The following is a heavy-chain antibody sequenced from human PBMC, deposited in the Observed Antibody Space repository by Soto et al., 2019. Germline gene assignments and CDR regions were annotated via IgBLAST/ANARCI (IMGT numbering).Heavy chain of an antibody. D-gene: IGHD3-3*01. V-gene: IGHV4-59*08. CDR2: IYYSGST. Sequence: SETLSLTCTVSGGSISSYYWSWIRQPPGKGLEWIGYIYYSGSTNYNPSLKSRVTISVDTSKNQFSLKLSSVTAADTAVYYCARHIGRTYDFWSGTHLDYWGKEPLVTAPQ. CDR1: GGSISSYY. CDR3: ARHIGRTYDFWSGTHLDY. J-gene: IGHJ4*02.